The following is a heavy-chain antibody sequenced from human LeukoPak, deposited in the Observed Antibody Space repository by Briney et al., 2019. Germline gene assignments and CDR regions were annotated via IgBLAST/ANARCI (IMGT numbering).Heavy chain of an antibody. CDR3: ARGSYYYDSSAPPADY. Sequence: ASVKVSCKASGYTFTGYYMHWVRQAPGQGLEWMGWINPNGGGTNYAQKFQGRVTMTRDTSISTAYMELSRLRSDDTAVYYCARGSYYYDSSAPPADYWGQGTLVTVSS. D-gene: IGHD3-22*01. J-gene: IGHJ4*02. V-gene: IGHV1-2*02. CDR1: GYTFTGYY. CDR2: INPNGGGT.